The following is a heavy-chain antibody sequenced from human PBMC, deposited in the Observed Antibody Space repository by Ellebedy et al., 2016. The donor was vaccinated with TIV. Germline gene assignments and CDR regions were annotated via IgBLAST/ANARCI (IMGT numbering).Heavy chain of an antibody. CDR1: GFIFTNYW. V-gene: IGHV3-7*03. J-gene: IGHJ4*02. CDR2: IKQDGSGT. Sequence: GESLKISCTTFGFIFTNYWMRWDPQAPGKGLEWVANIKQDGSGTYYVDSVKGRFTISRDNAKKSVYLQMNSLRADDTAVYYCAKESRYSHPTWGQGILVAVSS. CDR3: AKESRYSHPT. D-gene: IGHD5-12*01.